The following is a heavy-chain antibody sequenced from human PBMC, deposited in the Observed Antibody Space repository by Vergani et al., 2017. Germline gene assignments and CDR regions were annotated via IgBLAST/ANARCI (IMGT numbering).Heavy chain of an antibody. J-gene: IGHJ6*02. CDR2: MNPNSGNT. V-gene: IGHV1-8*01. CDR1: GYTFTSYD. CDR3: ARWYYDFWSGYYRYYYYGMDV. D-gene: IGHD3-3*01. Sequence: QVQLVQSGAEVKKPGASVKVSCKASGYTFTSYDINWVRQATGQGLKWMGWMNPNSGNTGYAQKVQGRVTMTRNTSISTAYMELSSLRSEDTAVYYCARWYYDFWSGYYRYYYYGMDVWGQGTTVTVSS.